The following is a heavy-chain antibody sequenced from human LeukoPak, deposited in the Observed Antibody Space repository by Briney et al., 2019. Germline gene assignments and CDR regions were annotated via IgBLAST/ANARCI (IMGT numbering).Heavy chain of an antibody. V-gene: IGHV1-69-2*01. D-gene: IGHD2/OR15-2a*01. CDR1: GYTFIDYY. J-gene: IGHJ3*02. Sequence: ASVKVSCKAFGYTFIDYYIHWLQQAPGKGLEWMGRVDPEDGTAIIAEKFQDRLSLSTDTSRDTVYMELNSLRSEDTAVFYCAAVLGNHHAFDTWGQGTVVTVSS. CDR2: VDPEDGTA. CDR3: AAVLGNHHAFDT.